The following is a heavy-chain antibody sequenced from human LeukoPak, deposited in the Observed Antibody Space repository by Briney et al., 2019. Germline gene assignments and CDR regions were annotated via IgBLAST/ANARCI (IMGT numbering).Heavy chain of an antibody. V-gene: IGHV3-72*01. D-gene: IGHD4-23*01. CDR3: VRVTVGPIPYYYDY. CDR1: GFTFSDHY. Sequence: GGSLRLSCAASGFTFSDHYMDWVRQAPGQGLQWVGRIRRKANGYTTEYAASVKSRFTISRDDSENSLYLQMNSLKTEDTAVYYCVRVTVGPIPYYYDYWGQGTLVTVSS. CDR2: IRRKANGYTT. J-gene: IGHJ4*02.